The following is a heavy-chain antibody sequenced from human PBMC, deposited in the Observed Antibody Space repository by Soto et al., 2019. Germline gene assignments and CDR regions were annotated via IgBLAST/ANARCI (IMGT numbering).Heavy chain of an antibody. J-gene: IGHJ4*02. D-gene: IGHD3-22*01. CDR1: GGTFSSFA. CDR3: VGYFYNTRGYYYDY. CDR2: IIPIFDTA. V-gene: IGHV1-69*13. Sequence: ASVKVSCKASGGTFSSFAISWVRQAPGQGLEWMASIIPIFDTANYAQKFQGRVTITADESKSTAYMELSSLRSEDTAVYYCVGYFYNTRGYYYDYWGQGTLVTVSS.